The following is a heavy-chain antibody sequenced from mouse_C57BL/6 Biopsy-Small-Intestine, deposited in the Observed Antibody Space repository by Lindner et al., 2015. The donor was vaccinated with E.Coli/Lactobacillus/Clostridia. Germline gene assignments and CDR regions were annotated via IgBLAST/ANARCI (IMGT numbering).Heavy chain of an antibody. Sequence: VQLQESGGGLVNPGGSLKLSCAASGFTFSDYGMHWVRQVPEKGLEWVAHISSGSSTIYYAGTMKGRFTISRDNAKNTLFLQMTSLRSEDTAMYYCATTVVATKGTMDYWGQGTSVTVSS. CDR2: ISSGSSTI. J-gene: IGHJ4*01. CDR1: GFTFSDYG. D-gene: IGHD1-1*01. CDR3: ATTVVATKGTMDY. V-gene: IGHV5-17*01.